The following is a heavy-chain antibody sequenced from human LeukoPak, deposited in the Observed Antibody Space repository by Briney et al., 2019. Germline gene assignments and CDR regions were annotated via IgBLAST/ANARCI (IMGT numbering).Heavy chain of an antibody. V-gene: IGHV1-18*04. J-gene: IGHJ4*02. Sequence: SVKVSCKASGYTFTGYYMHWVRQAPGQGLEWMGWISAYNGNTNYAQKLQGRVTMTTDTSTSTAYMELRSLRSDDTAVYYCARLAYDGFDYWGQGTLVTVSS. CDR1: GYTFTGYY. D-gene: IGHD5-12*01. CDR2: ISAYNGNT. CDR3: ARLAYDGFDY.